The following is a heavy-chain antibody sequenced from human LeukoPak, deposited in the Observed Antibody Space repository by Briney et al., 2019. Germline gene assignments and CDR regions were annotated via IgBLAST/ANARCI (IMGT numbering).Heavy chain of an antibody. CDR3: AKDDSSGGVVGGAWGWSNAFDI. CDR1: GFTFDDYA. D-gene: IGHD6-19*01. V-gene: IGHV3-9*03. J-gene: IGHJ3*02. Sequence: PGGSLRLSCAASGFTFDDYAMHWVRQAPGKGLEWVSGISWNSGSIGYADSVKGRFTISRDNAKNSLYLQMNSLRAEDMALYYCAKDDSSGGVVGGAWGWSNAFDIWGQGTMVTVSS. CDR2: ISWNSGSI.